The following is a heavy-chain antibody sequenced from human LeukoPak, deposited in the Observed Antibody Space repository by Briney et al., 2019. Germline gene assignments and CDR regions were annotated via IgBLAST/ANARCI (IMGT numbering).Heavy chain of an antibody. CDR3: ARDWLLRFSQGGFDN. CDR1: GYTFTGYY. D-gene: IGHD3-3*01. Sequence: ASVKVSCKASGYTFTGYYIHWVRQAPGQGLEWMGWINPNSGDTNYAQKFQGRVTMTRDTSIATAYMELSGLTSDDTAVYYCARDWLLRFSQGGFDNWGQGSLVTVSS. CDR2: INPNSGDT. J-gene: IGHJ4*02. V-gene: IGHV1-2*02.